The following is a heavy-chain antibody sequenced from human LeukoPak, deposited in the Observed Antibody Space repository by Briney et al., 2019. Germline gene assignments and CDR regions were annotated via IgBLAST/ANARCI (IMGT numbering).Heavy chain of an antibody. CDR1: GYTFTSHW. CDR2: IYPGDSDT. J-gene: IGHJ4*02. V-gene: IGHV5-51*01. D-gene: IGHD3-3*01. Sequence: GESLKISCKGSGYTFTSHWIAWVRQMPGKGLEWMGTIYPGDSDTRYSPSFQGQVTISADKSISTAYLQWSSLKASDTARYYCARRSTVYDFWSGSNTEYYFDYRGQGTLVTVSS. CDR3: ARRSTVYDFWSGSNTEYYFDY.